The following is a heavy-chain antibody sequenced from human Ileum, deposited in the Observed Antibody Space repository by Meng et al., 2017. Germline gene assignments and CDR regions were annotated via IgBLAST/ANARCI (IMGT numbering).Heavy chain of an antibody. Sequence: GGSLRLSCAASGFTFSNYDMSWVHQAPGKGLEWVANIRSSGEKTYYADSVRGRFTISRDNSKNTLYLQMNSLTTDDTAVYYCAKGEGASWYLYWGQGTQVTVSS. CDR1: GFTFSNYD. CDR3: AKGEGASWYLY. CDR2: IRSSGEKT. J-gene: IGHJ4*02. V-gene: IGHV3-23*01. D-gene: IGHD6-13*01.